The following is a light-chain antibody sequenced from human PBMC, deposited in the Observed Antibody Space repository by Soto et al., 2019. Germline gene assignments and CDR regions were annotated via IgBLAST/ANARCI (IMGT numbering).Light chain of an antibody. Sequence: DIQTTQSPSTLSVHVGDRVTITCLASSTNNISLAWYQQKPGKAPKLLIYWASTRESGVPSRFRGSGSGTDFTLTISSLQADDIATYYCQQYYSYSPTFGQGTKVDI. J-gene: IGKJ1*01. V-gene: IGKV1-5*03. CDR3: QQYYSYSPT. CDR2: WAS. CDR1: STNNIS.